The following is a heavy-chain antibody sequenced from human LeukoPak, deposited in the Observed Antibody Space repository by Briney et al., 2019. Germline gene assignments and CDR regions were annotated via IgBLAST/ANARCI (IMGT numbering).Heavy chain of an antibody. J-gene: IGHJ5*02. CDR1: GGSFSGYY. CDR3: ARGGRMTTGYNWFDP. Sequence: PSETLSLTCAVYGGSFSGYYWSWIRQPPGRGLEWIGEINHSGSTNYNPSLKSRVTISVDTSKNQFSLKLSSVTAADTAVYYCARGGRMTTGYNWFDPWGQGTLVTVSS. D-gene: IGHD4-17*01. CDR2: INHSGST. V-gene: IGHV4-34*01.